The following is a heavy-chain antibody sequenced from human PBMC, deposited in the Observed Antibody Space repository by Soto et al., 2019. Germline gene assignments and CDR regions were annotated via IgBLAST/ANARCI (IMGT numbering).Heavy chain of an antibody. CDR3: ARGSGNYYYYGMDV. J-gene: IGHJ6*02. V-gene: IGHV4-61*01. CDR2: IYYSGST. D-gene: IGHD3-10*01. CDR1: GGSVSSGSYY. Sequence: PSETLSLTCTVSGGSVSSGSYYWSWIRQPPGKGLEWIGYIYYSGSTNYNPSLKSRVTIPVDTSKNQFSLKLSSVTAADTAVYYCARGSGNYYYYGMDVWGQGTTVTVSS.